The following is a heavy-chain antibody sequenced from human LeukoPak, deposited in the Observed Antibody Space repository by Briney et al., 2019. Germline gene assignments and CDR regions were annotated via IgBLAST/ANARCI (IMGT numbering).Heavy chain of an antibody. CDR1: GGSVSGGCFT. V-gene: IGHV4-30-2*01. CDR3: ARNNSNYAAFDI. Sequence: PSETLSLTCTVSGGSVSGGCFTWSWIPPPLGQDLRWIGYTHHSGTTYYNPSLRGRVTMSVDTSKNHFSLKLTSATAADTAVYFCARNNSNYAAFDIWGQGTMVTVSS. CDR2: THHSGTT. D-gene: IGHD1-7*01. J-gene: IGHJ3*02.